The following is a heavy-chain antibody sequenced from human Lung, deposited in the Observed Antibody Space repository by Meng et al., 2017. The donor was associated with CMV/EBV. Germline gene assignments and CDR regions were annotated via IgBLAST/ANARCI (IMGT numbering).Heavy chain of an antibody. J-gene: IGHJ5*02. CDR2: INPNSGGT. CDR1: GYTFTGYY. V-gene: IGHV1-2*02. CDR3: ARSPGGGWFDP. D-gene: IGHD6-25*01. Sequence: ASVXVSCKASGYTFTGYYMHWVRQAPGQGLEWMGWINPNSGGTNYAQKFQGRVTMTRDTSISTAYMELSRLRSDDTAVYCCARSPGGGWFDPWGQGTLVTVSS.